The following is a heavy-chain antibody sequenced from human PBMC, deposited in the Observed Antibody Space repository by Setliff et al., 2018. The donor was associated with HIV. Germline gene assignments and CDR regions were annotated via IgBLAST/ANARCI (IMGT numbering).Heavy chain of an antibody. CDR1: GDSVRSSRYY. J-gene: IGHJ5*02. D-gene: IGHD3-10*01. CDR3: ARRIDDSGSFPDKNWFDT. V-gene: IGHV4-61*02. CDR2: INTRGNT. Sequence: SETLSLTCTVSGDSVRSSRYYWSWIRQPAGMGLEWIGRINTRGNTNYNPSLQSRVTMSIDTSKNQFSLRLTSVTAADTAVYYCARRIDDSGSFPDKNWFDTWGQGSLVTVSS.